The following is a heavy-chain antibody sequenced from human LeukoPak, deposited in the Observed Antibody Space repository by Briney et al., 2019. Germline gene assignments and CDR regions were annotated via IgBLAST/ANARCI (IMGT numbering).Heavy chain of an antibody. V-gene: IGHV1-46*01. CDR1: GYTFTSYY. CDR3: ARETDYGDYVLRPRCEWCFDY. D-gene: IGHD4-17*01. CDR2: INPSGGST. J-gene: IGHJ4*02. Sequence: ASVEVSCKASGYTFTSYYMHWVRQAPGQGLEWMGIINPSGGSTSYAQKFQGRVTMTRDMSTSTVYMELSSLRSEDTAVYYCARETDYGDYVLRPRCEWCFDYWGQGTLVTVSS.